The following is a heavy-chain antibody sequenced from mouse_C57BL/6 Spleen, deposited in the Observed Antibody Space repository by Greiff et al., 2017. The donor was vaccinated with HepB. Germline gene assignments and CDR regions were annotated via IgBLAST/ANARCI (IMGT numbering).Heavy chain of an antibody. D-gene: IGHD2-3*01. Sequence: VKLQQPGTELVKPGASVKLSCKASGYTFTSYWMHWVKQRPGQGLEWIGNINPSNGGTNYNEKFKSKATRTVDKSSSTAYMQLSSLTSEDSAVYYCAREEVYDGYPWFAYWGQGTLVTVSA. CDR2: INPSNGGT. CDR3: AREEVYDGYPWFAY. V-gene: IGHV1-53*01. CDR1: GYTFTSYW. J-gene: IGHJ3*01.